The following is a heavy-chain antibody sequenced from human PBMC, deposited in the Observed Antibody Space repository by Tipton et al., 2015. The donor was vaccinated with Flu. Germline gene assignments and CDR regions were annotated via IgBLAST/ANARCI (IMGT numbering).Heavy chain of an antibody. V-gene: IGHV4-38-2*01. J-gene: IGHJ4*02. Sequence: TLSLICAVSGYSITSGYYWGWIRQPPGKGLEWIGSIYHSGTTYYNPSLKSRVTISVDTSKNQFSLKLSSVTAADTAVYYCARHTGDSVRGVIDYWGQGTLVTVSS. D-gene: IGHD3-10*02. CDR2: IYHSGTT. CDR1: GYSITSGYY. CDR3: ARHTGDSVRGVIDY.